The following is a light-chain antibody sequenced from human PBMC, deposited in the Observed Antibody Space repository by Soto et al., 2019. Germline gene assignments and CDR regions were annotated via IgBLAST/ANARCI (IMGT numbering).Light chain of an antibody. J-gene: IGKJ4*01. CDR1: QNIDNN. Sequence: EIVMTQSPATLSVSPGDRVTLSCRASQNIDNNLAWYQQRPGQPPGLLIYGASTRANGIPARFSGSGSGTEFTLTISSLQSEDFAVYCCQQYNNWPPLTFGGGTKVEIK. V-gene: IGKV3D-15*01. CDR3: QQYNNWPPLT. CDR2: GAS.